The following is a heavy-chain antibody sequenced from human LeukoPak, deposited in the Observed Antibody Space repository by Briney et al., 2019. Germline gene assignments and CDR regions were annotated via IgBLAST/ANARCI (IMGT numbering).Heavy chain of an antibody. Sequence: PSETLSLTCAVYGGSFSGYYWSWIRQPPGKGLEWIGEINHSGSTNYNPSLKSRVTISVDTSKNQFSLKLSSVTAADTAVYYCARQAGYGFDYWGQGTLVTVSS. D-gene: IGHD3-9*01. CDR3: ARQAGYGFDY. CDR2: INHSGST. V-gene: IGHV4-34*01. CDR1: GGSFSGYY. J-gene: IGHJ4*02.